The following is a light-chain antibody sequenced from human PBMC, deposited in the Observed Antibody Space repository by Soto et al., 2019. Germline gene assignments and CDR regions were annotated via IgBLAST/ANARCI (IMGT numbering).Light chain of an antibody. CDR3: LQHNSYPRT. CDR2: AAS. V-gene: IGKV1-17*01. Sequence: DIQMTQSPSSLSASVGDRVTITCRASQGIRNDVGWYQQKAGKAPKRLISAASNLQRGVPSSFSGSGSGTEFTLTISSLQPADFATYYCLQHNSYPRTFGQGTRLEIK. J-gene: IGKJ2*02. CDR1: QGIRND.